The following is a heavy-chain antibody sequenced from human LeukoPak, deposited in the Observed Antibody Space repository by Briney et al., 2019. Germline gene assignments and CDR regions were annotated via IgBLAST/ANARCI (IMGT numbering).Heavy chain of an antibody. J-gene: IGHJ4*02. CDR2: IYYSGST. Sequence: SETLSLTCTVAGGSISSYYWSWIRQPPGKGLEWIGYIYYSGSTNYNPSLKSRVTISVDTSKNQFSLKLSSVTAADTAVYYCARGKKTVNLDYWGQGTLVTVSS. D-gene: IGHD4-11*01. V-gene: IGHV4-59*08. CDR3: ARGKKTVNLDY. CDR1: GGSISSYY.